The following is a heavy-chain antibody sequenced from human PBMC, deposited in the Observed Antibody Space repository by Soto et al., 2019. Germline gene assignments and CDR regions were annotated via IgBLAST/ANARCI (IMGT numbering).Heavy chain of an antibody. CDR2: INACNGNT. J-gene: IGHJ4*02. D-gene: IGHD1-26*01. V-gene: IGHV1-3*01. CDR3: ARGLGLYYFDY. Sequence: QVQLVQSGAEVKKPGASVKVSCKASGYTFTSYAMHWVRQAPGQRLEWMGWINACNGNTKYSQKFQGRVTITSDTSASTAYMELSSLRSEDTAVYYCARGLGLYYFDYWGQGTLVTVSS. CDR1: GYTFTSYA.